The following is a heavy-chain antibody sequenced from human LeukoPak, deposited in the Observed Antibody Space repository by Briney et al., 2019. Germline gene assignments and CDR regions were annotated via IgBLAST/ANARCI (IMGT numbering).Heavy chain of an antibody. CDR2: ISAYNGNT. CDR1: GYTFTSYG. V-gene: IGHV1-18*01. J-gene: IGHJ3*02. CDR3: ARDGAATLLWFGELKFPAFDI. D-gene: IGHD3-10*01. Sequence: VASVKVSCKASGYTFTSYGISWVRQAPGQGLEWMGWISAYNGNTNYAQKLQGRVTMTTDTSTSTAYMELRSLRSDDTAVYYCARDGAATLLWFGELKFPAFDIWGQGTMVTVSS.